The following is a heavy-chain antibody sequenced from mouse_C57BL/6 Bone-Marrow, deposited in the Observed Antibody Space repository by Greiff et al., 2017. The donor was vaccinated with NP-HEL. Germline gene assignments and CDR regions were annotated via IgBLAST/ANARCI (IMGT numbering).Heavy chain of an antibody. Sequence: EVKLVESEGGLVQPGSSLKLSCTASGFTFSDYSMAWVRQVPEKGLEWVANSNYDGSSTYYLDSLKSRFIVSRTNAKNILYRQMSRLKSEDTATYYCAREGGLRLRTYAMDYWGQGTSVTVSS. CDR2: SNYDGSST. CDR3: AREGGLRLRTYAMDY. J-gene: IGHJ4*01. D-gene: IGHD2-4*01. V-gene: IGHV5-16*01. CDR1: GFTFSDYS.